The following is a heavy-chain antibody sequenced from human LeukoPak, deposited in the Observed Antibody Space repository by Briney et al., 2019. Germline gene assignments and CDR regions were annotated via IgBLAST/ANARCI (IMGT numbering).Heavy chain of an antibody. V-gene: IGHV3-7*01. CDR3: ASPVVVAATHEDY. J-gene: IGHJ4*02. CDR2: IKQDGSEK. CDR1: GFTFSSYW. D-gene: IGHD2-15*01. Sequence: PGGSLRLSCAASGFTFSSYWMSWVRQAPGKGLEWVANIKQDGSEKYYVDSVKGRFTISRDNAKNSLYLQMNSLRAEDTAVYYCASPVVVAATHEDYWGQGTLVTVSS.